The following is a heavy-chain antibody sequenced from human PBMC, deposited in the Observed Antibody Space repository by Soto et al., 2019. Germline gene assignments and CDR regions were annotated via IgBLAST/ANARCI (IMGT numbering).Heavy chain of an antibody. D-gene: IGHD2-2*01. CDR3: AGSSSHYYYVMDV. Sequence: GGSLRLSCAASGFTFSSYNMNWVRQAPGKGLEWVSFITSSSSYISYADSVKGRFTISRDNARNSLYLQMNSLRAEDTAVYYCAGSSSHYYYVMDVWGQGTTVTVSS. J-gene: IGHJ6*02. V-gene: IGHV3-21*06. CDR2: ITSSSSYI. CDR1: GFTFSSYN.